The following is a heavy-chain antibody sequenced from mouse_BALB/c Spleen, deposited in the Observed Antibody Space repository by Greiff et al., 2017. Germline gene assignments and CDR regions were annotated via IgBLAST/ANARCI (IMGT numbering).Heavy chain of an antibody. J-gene: IGHJ2*01. CDR1: GYSFTGYY. CDR3: ARRDLLWDY. CDR2: INPYNGAT. V-gene: IGHV1-26*01. D-gene: IGHD2-1*01. Sequence: EVQLQQSGPELVKPGASVKISCKASGYSFTGYYMHWVKQSHVKSLEWIGRINPYNGATSYNQNFKDKASLTVDKSSSTAYMELHSLTSEDSAVYYCARRDLLWDYWGQGTTLTVSS.